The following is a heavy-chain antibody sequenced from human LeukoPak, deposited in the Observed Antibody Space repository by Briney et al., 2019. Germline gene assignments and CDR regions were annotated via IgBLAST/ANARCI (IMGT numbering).Heavy chain of an antibody. CDR3: AKGSSDSWLPDY. J-gene: IGHJ4*02. Sequence: PGGSLRLACAVSGFTFAGHGMSWVRQAPGKGLEWVSGISERGDNTYYADSVKGRFTVSRDNSKNTLYLQMNSLRADDTAVYFCAKGSSDSWLPDYWGQGTLGIVSS. V-gene: IGHV3-23*01. CDR1: GFTFAGHG. CDR2: ISERGDNT. D-gene: IGHD6-13*01.